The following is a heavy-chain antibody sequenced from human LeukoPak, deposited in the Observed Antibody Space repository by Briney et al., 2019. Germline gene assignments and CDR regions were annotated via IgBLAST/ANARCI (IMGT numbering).Heavy chain of an antibody. CDR3: AKGTPAGHNWFDP. CDR2: ISGSGGST. D-gene: IGHD1-14*01. V-gene: IGHV3-23*01. J-gene: IGHJ5*02. CDR1: GLTFSNYA. Sequence: PGGSLRLSCAASGLTFSNYAMSWVRQAPGKGLEWVSGISGSGGSTYYADSVKGRFTISRDNSKNTLYLQMNSLRAEDTAVYYCAKGTPAGHNWFDPWGQGTLVTVSS.